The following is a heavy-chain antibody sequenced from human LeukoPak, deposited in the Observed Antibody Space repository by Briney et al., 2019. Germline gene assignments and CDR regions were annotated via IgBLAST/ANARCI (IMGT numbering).Heavy chain of an antibody. CDR3: ARGEKYCTNGVCYEKWGPFDY. CDR2: INWNGGST. J-gene: IGHJ4*02. CDR1: GFTFDDYG. Sequence: GGSLRLSCAASGFTFDDYGMSWVRQAPGKGLEWVSGINWNGGSTGYADSVKGRFTISRDNAKNSLFLQMNSLRAEDTAVYYCARGEKYCTNGVCYEKWGPFDYWGQGTLVTASS. D-gene: IGHD2-8*01. V-gene: IGHV3-20*04.